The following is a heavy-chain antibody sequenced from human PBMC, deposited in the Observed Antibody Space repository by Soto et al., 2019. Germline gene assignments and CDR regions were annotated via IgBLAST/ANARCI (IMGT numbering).Heavy chain of an antibody. CDR1: GYTFTSYG. CDR2: ISAYNGNT. D-gene: IGHD4-17*01. V-gene: IGHV1-18*04. CDR3: ARENGDYERQVWYFDL. J-gene: IGHJ2*01. Sequence: RASVKVSCKASGYTFTSYGISWVRQAPGQGLEWMGWISAYNGNTNYAQKLQGRVTMTTDTSTSTAYMELRSLRSDDTAVYYCARENGDYERQVWYFDLWGRGTLVTVSS.